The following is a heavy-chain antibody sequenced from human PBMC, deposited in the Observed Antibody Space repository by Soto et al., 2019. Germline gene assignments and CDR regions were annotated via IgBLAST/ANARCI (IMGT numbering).Heavy chain of an antibody. CDR1: GVSVSTNSAA. CDR3: ARDWVVGDSSGYYYDYYYGMDV. Sequence: QTLSLKFAISGVSVSTNSAAWNWIRQSPSRGLEWLGRTYYRSKWYNDYAVSVKSRITINPDTSKNQFSLQLNSVTPEDTAVYYCARDWVVGDSSGYYYDYYYGMDVWGQGTTVTVPS. CDR2: TYYRSKWYN. V-gene: IGHV6-1*01. D-gene: IGHD3-22*01. J-gene: IGHJ6*02.